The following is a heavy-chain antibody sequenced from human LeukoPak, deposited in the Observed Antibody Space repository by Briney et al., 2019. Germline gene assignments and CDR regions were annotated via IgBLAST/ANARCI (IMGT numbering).Heavy chain of an antibody. J-gene: IGHJ4*02. CDR2: IIPIFATT. CDR1: GGTFSSYA. Sequence: GASVKVSCKASGGTFSSYAISWVRQAPGQGLEWMGGIIPIFATTNYAQKFQGRVTITRNTSISTAYMELSSLRSEDTAVYYCARGWLAYLDYWGQGTLVTVSS. CDR3: ARGWLAYLDY. D-gene: IGHD6-19*01. V-gene: IGHV1-69*05.